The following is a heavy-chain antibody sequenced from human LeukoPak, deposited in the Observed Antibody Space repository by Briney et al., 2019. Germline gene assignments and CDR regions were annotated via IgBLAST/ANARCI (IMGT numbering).Heavy chain of an antibody. V-gene: IGHV4-34*01. J-gene: IGHJ3*02. CDR3: ARHYPYSSSSVAFDI. D-gene: IGHD6-6*01. Sequence: PSETLSLTCAVYGGSFSGYYWSWIRQPPGKGLEWIGEINHSGSTNYNPSLKSRVTISVDTSKNQFSLKLSSVTAADTAVYYCARHYPYSSSSVAFDIWGQGTMVTVSS. CDR2: INHSGST. CDR1: GGSFSGYY.